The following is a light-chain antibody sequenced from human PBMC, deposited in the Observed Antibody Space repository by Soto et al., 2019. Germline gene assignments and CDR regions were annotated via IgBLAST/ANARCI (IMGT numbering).Light chain of an antibody. Sequence: EIVLTQSPGTLSLSPGERATLSCRASQSVSSNYLAWYQQRPGQAPRLVIYGASSRATGIPDRFSGSGSGTDFTLTISRLEPEDFAVYFCQQYASSGTFGQGTKVDIK. V-gene: IGKV3-20*01. CDR3: QQYASSGT. CDR1: QSVSSNY. CDR2: GAS. J-gene: IGKJ1*01.